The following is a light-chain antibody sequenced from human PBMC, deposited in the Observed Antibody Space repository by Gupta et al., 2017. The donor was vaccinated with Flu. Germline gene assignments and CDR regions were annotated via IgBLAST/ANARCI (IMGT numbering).Light chain of an antibody. Sequence: QSVLAQPPSASGTPGQRVTISCSGSRSNIGSNSVNWYQQVPGTSPKLLMYSSNQRPSGVPDRFAGSKSGTSASLAISGLQSEDEADYYYAAWDDSLNGHYVFGTGTKVTVL. V-gene: IGLV1-44*01. CDR2: SSN. J-gene: IGLJ1*01. CDR3: AAWDDSLNGHYV. CDR1: RSNIGSNS.